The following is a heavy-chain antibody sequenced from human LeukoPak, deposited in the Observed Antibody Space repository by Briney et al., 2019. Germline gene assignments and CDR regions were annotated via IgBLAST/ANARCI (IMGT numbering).Heavy chain of an antibody. CDR1: GFTFSSYG. CDR3: AKETFTGYSYGYEYYFDY. V-gene: IGHV3-30*02. D-gene: IGHD5-18*01. J-gene: IGHJ4*02. CDR2: IRYDGSNK. Sequence: GGSLRLSCAASGFTFSSYGMHWVRQAPGKGLEWVVFIRYDGSNKYYADSVKGRFTISRDNSKNTLYLQMNSLRAEDTAVYYCAKETFTGYSYGYEYYFDYWGQGTLVTVSS.